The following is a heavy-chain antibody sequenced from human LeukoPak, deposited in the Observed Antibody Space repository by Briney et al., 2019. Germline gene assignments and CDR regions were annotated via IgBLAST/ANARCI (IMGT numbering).Heavy chain of an antibody. Sequence: PGGSLRLSCAASGFTFSSYEINWVRQAPGKGLEWVSYISSSGSTIYYADSVKGRFISSRDNTKNSLYLQMNSLRAEDKAVYYCAKDQNDRFDYWGQGTLVTVSS. J-gene: IGHJ4*02. V-gene: IGHV3-48*03. CDR3: AKDQNDRFDY. D-gene: IGHD1-1*01. CDR2: ISSSGSTI. CDR1: GFTFSSYE.